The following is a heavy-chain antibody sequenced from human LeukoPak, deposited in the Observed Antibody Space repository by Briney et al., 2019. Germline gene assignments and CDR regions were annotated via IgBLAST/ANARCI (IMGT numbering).Heavy chain of an antibody. CDR2: INHSGST. J-gene: IGHJ6*02. CDR3: ARWSYGYPPYYYGMDV. CDR1: GGSFSGYY. Sequence: PSETLSLTCAVYGGSFSGYYWSWIRQPPGKGLEWIGEINHSGSTNYNPSLKSRVTISVDTSKNQFSLKLSSMTAADTAVYYCARWSYGYPPYYYGMDVWGQGTTVTVSS. V-gene: IGHV4-34*01. D-gene: IGHD5-18*01.